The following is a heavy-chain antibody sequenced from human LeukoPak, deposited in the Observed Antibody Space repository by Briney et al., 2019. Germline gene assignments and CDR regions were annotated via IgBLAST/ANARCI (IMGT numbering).Heavy chain of an antibody. Sequence: SETLSLTCAVYGGSFSGYYWSWIRQPPGKGLEWIGEINHSGSTNYNPSLKSRVTISVDTSKNQSSLKLSSVTAADTAVYYCARADEYSSSSGYDYWGQGTLVTVSS. J-gene: IGHJ4*02. D-gene: IGHD6-6*01. CDR1: GGSFSGYY. CDR2: INHSGST. V-gene: IGHV4-34*01. CDR3: ARADEYSSSSGYDY.